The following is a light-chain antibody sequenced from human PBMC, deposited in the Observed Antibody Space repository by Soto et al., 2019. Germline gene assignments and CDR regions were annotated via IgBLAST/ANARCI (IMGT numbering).Light chain of an antibody. J-gene: IGKJ2*01. V-gene: IGKV3-15*01. CDR3: QQYNNWPSYT. CDR2: GAS. CDR1: QSVSSN. Sequence: EIVMTQSPATLSVSPGERATLSCRASQSVSSNLAWYQQKPGQAPRLLIYGASTRATGIPVRFSGSGSGTEFTLTISSLPSEDFAVYYCQQYNNWPSYTFGQGTKVDIK.